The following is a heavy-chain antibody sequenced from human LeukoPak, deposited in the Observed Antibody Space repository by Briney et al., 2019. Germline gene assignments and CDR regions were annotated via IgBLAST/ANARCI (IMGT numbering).Heavy chain of an antibody. CDR2: IYYSGST. J-gene: IGHJ4*02. CDR1: GGSISSYY. Sequence: SETLSLTCTVSGGSISSYYWSWIRQPPGKGLEWIGYIYYSGSTNYNPSLKSRVTISVDTSKNQFSLKLSSVTAADTAVYHCASHSSGYYASFDYWGQGTLVTVSS. V-gene: IGHV4-59*08. D-gene: IGHD3-22*01. CDR3: ASHSSGYYASFDY.